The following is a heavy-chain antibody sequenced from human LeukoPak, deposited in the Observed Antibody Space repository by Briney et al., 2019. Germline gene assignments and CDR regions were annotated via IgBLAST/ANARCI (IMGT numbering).Heavy chain of an antibody. V-gene: IGHV3-21*01. CDR2: ISSRSTYI. CDR3: AKSTRAVMAMMDV. J-gene: IGHJ6*04. D-gene: IGHD3-16*01. Sequence: GGSLRLSCAASGFTFSNYSMNWVRQAPGQGLEWVSSISSRSTYIYHADSVKGRFTISRDNAKNSLFLQMNSLRAEDTAVYFCAKSTRAVMAMMDVWGKGTTVTVSS. CDR1: GFTFSNYS.